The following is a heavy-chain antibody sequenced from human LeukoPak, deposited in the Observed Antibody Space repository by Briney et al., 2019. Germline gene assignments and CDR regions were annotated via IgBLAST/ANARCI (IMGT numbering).Heavy chain of an antibody. CDR2: ISGSGGST. D-gene: IGHD3-16*02. V-gene: IGHV3-23*01. Sequence: QPGGSLRLSCAASGFTFSSYAMSWVRQAPGKGLEWVSAISGSGGSTYYADSVKGRFTISRDNAKNSLYLQMNSLRAEDTAVYYCARDLGDYVWGGYRLWYYYYYYGMDVWGQGTTVTVSS. J-gene: IGHJ6*02. CDR1: GFTFSSYA. CDR3: ARDLGDYVWGGYRLWYYYYYYGMDV.